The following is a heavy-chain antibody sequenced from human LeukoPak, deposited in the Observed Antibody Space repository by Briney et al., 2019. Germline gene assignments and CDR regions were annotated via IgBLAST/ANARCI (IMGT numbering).Heavy chain of an antibody. CDR1: GYTFTSYS. J-gene: IGHJ4*02. V-gene: IGHV1-46*04. D-gene: IGHD1-1*01. CDR3: ARAYMTVTGTAY. CDR2: INPSGGST. Sequence: ASVKVSCKASGYTFTSYSMHWVRQAPGQGLEWMGMINPSGGSTSYAQKLQGRVTMTRDTSASTVYMELSSLRSEDTAVYYCARAYMTVTGTAYWGQGTLVTVSP.